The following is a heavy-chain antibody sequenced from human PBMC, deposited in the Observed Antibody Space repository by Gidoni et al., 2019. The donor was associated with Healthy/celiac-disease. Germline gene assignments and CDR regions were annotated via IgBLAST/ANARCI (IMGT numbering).Heavy chain of an antibody. V-gene: IGHV4-30-4*01. CDR1: GGSISSGDYY. CDR3: ARFGYYDRGLAGAFDI. J-gene: IGHJ3*02. Sequence: QVQLQESGPGLVTPSQTLSLTCTVSGGSISSGDYYWSWIRQPPGKGLEWIGYIYYSGSTYYNPSLKSRVTISVDTSKNQFSLKLSSVTAADTAVYYCARFGYYDRGLAGAFDIWGQGTMVTVSS. CDR2: IYYSGST. D-gene: IGHD3-22*01.